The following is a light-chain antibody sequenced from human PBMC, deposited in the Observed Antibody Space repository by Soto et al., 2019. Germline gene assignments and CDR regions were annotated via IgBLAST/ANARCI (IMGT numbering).Light chain of an antibody. CDR1: KNDVGFYDF. J-gene: IGLJ1*01. Sequence: QSALAQPPSASGSPGQSVTISCTGTKNDVGFYDFVSWYQHHPGKAPRLTIYEVVQRPSGVPDRFSGSKSGNTASLTVSGLQAADEADYFCKSYAGSNTYVFGSGTKVTVL. CDR2: EVV. V-gene: IGLV2-8*01. CDR3: KSYAGSNTYV.